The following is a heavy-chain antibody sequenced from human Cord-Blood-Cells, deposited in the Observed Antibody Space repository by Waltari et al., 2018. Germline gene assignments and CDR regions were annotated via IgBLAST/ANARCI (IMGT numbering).Heavy chain of an antibody. Sequence: QVQLVQSGAEVKKPGSSVKVSCKASGGTFSSYAISWVRQAPGQGLEWMGGIIPSLGIANYTQKFQGRVTITADESTSTAYMELSSLRSEDTAVYYCARDLAMDGTGDAFDIWGQGTMVTVSS. V-gene: IGHV1-69*04. CDR3: ARDLAMDGTGDAFDI. CDR2: IIPSLGIA. CDR1: GGTFSSYA. J-gene: IGHJ3*02. D-gene: IGHD3-9*01.